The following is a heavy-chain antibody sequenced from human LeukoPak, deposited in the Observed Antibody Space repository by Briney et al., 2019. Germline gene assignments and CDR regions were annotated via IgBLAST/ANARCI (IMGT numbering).Heavy chain of an antibody. J-gene: IGHJ4*02. CDR2: IRSKANSYAT. CDR1: GFTFSGSD. V-gene: IGHV3-73*01. Sequence: GGSLRLSCAASGFTFSGSDMHWVRQASGKGLEWVGRIRSKANSYATAYTASVKGRFTISRDDSKNTVYLQMTSLKTEDTAVYYCTTLDFDFWGQGTLVTVSS. CDR3: TTLDFDF.